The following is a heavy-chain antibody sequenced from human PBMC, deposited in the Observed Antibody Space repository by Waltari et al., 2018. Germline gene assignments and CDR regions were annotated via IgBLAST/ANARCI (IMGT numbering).Heavy chain of an antibody. CDR3: AKDLGYYYGSGSRYGLDV. CDR1: VFHFRSLA. J-gene: IGHJ6*02. V-gene: IGHV3-23*01. Sequence: EVQLLESGGNLVQPGGSLRLSCAAPVFHFRSLALTWVRQAPGKGLEWVSAISASGTSTYYADSVMGRFTISRDNSRNTLYLQLSSLRAEDTAIYYCAKDLGYYYGSGSRYGLDVWGQGTTVTVSS. CDR2: ISASGTST. D-gene: IGHD3-10*01.